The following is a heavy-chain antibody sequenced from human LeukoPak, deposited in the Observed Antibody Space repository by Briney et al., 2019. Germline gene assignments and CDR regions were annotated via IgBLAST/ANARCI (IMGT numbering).Heavy chain of an antibody. CDR1: GGTFSSYA. CDR3: ARGRDGYNLD. Sequence: GSSVKISCKASGGTFSSYAISWVRQAPGQGLEWMGGIIPIFGTANYAQKFQGRVTITTDESTSTAYMELSSLRSEDTAVYYCARGRDGYNLDWGQGSLVTVSS. V-gene: IGHV1-69*05. J-gene: IGHJ4*02. D-gene: IGHD5-24*01. CDR2: IIPIFGTA.